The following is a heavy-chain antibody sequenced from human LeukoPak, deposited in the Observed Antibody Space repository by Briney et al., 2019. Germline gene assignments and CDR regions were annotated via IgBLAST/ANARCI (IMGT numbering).Heavy chain of an antibody. CDR2: IIPIFGTA. J-gene: IGHJ6*02. D-gene: IGHD2-15*01. CDR3: ARDCSGGSCSPERYKARPYYYYGMDV. Sequence: SVKVSCKASGGTFSSYAISWVRQAPGQGLEWMGGIIPIFGTANYAQKFQGRVTITADESTSTAYMELSSLRSEDTAVYYCARDCSGGSCSPERYKARPYYYYGMDVWGQGTTVTVSS. V-gene: IGHV1-69*01. CDR1: GGTFSSYA.